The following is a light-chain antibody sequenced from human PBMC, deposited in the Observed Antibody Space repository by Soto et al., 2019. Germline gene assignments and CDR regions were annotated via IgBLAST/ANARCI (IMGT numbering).Light chain of an antibody. CDR3: SSYTRSSTDYV. J-gene: IGLJ1*01. Sequence: QSVLAQPASVSGSPGQSITISCTGTSSDVGGYNYVSWYQQHPGKAPKLMIYEVSNRPSRVSNRFSGSKSGNTASLTISGLQAEDEADYYCSSYTRSSTDYVFGNGTKVTVL. CDR1: SSDVGGYNY. CDR2: EVS. V-gene: IGLV2-14*01.